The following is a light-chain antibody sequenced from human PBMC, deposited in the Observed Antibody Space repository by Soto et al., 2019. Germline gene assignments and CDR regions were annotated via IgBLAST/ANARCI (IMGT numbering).Light chain of an antibody. V-gene: IGLV1-44*01. CDR3: AAWDDSLNGWV. J-gene: IGLJ3*02. Sequence: QSVLTQPPSASGTPGQRVTISCSGSRSNIGSNTVNWYQHLPGTAPKLLIYNTNQRASGVPDRFAGSKTATPASLAISGLQSEDEGDYYCAAWDDSLNGWVFGGGTQPTVL. CDR2: NTN. CDR1: RSNIGSNT.